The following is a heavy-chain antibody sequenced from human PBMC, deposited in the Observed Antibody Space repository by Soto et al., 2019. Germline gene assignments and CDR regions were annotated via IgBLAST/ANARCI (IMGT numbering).Heavy chain of an antibody. CDR3: AGGSSWYYFDY. CDR1: GYTFTSYA. Sequence: ASVKSSCMASGYTFTSYAMHWVRQAPGQRLEWMGWINAGNGNTKYSQKFQGRVTITRDTSASTAYMELSSLRSEDTAVYYCAGGSSWYYFDYWGQGTLVTVSS. CDR2: INAGNGNT. D-gene: IGHD6-13*01. J-gene: IGHJ4*02. V-gene: IGHV1-3*01.